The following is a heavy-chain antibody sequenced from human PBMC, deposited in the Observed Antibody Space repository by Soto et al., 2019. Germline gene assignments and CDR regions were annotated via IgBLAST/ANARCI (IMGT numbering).Heavy chain of an antibody. Sequence: QVLLQQWGAGLLKSSETLSLTCAVYGGSFSGYYWTWIRQPPGKGLEWIGEINHSGSTNYNPSLKSRVTIAVDTSKSQFCLTLRSVTAADTAVYYCARGGAGDFWSGYYNYYYMDVWGKGTTVTVSS. J-gene: IGHJ6*03. CDR3: ARGGAGDFWSGYYNYYYMDV. V-gene: IGHV4-34*01. D-gene: IGHD3-3*01. CDR2: INHSGST. CDR1: GGSFSGYY.